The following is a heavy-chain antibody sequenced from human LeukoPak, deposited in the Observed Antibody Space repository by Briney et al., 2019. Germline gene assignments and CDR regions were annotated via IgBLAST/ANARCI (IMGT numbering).Heavy chain of an antibody. CDR3: ARVRGSSSWLYYSDC. J-gene: IGHJ4*02. D-gene: IGHD6-13*01. CDR2: IWYDGSNK. CDR1: GFTFSNYG. V-gene: IGHV3-33*08. Sequence: GGSLRLSCAASGFTFSNYGMHWVRQAPGKGLEWVAVIWYDGSNKYYADSVKGRFTISRDNSKNTLYLQMNSLRAEDTAVYYCARVRGSSSWLYYSDCWGQGTLVTVSS.